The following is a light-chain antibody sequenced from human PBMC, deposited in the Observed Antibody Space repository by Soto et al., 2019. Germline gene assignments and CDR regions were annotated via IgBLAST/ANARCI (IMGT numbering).Light chain of an antibody. CDR2: DVS. CDR1: SSDVGGYNY. CDR3: SSYTSSSPYV. Sequence: QSVLTQPASVSGSPGQSITISCTGTSSDVGGYNYVSWYQQHPGKAPKLMIYDVSNRPSGVSNRFSGSKSGKTASLTISGLQAVDEADYYYSSYTSSSPYVFGTGTKLTVL. V-gene: IGLV2-14*01. J-gene: IGLJ1*01.